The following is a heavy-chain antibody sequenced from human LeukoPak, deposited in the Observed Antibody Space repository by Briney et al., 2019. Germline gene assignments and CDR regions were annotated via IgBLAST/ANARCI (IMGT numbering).Heavy chain of an antibody. Sequence: SVKVSCKASGGTFSSYAISWVRQAPGQGLEWMGGIIPIFGTANYAQKFQGRVTITADESTSTAYMELSSLRSEDTAVYYCATSGDYDFPFDYWGQGTLVTVSS. J-gene: IGHJ4*02. CDR1: GGTFSSYA. CDR3: ATSGDYDFPFDY. V-gene: IGHV1-69*13. CDR2: IIPIFGTA. D-gene: IGHD4-17*01.